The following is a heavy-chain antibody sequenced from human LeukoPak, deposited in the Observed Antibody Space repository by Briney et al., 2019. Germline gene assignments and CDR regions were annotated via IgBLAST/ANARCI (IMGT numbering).Heavy chain of an antibody. V-gene: IGHV3-7*01. CDR1: GFTFSSYW. CDR2: IKQDGSDK. Sequence: GGSLRLSCAASGFTFSSYWMSWVRQAPAKGLEWGANIKQDGSDKYYVDSVKGRFTISRDNAKSSLYLQMNSLRVEDTAVYYCARDRGGFSDMDVWGKGTTVTVSS. D-gene: IGHD3-16*01. J-gene: IGHJ6*03. CDR3: ARDRGGFSDMDV.